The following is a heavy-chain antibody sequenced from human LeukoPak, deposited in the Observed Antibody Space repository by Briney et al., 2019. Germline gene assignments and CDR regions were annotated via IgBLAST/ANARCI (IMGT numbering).Heavy chain of an antibody. V-gene: IGHV4-30-4*08. CDR1: GGSISSGDYY. J-gene: IGHJ2*01. Sequence: SQTLSLTCTVSGGSISSGDYYWSWIRQPPGKGLEWIGYIYYSGSTYYNPSLKSRVTISVDTSKNQFSLKLSSVTAADTAVYYCARGVFPLGDCDLWGRGTLVTVSS. CDR3: ARGVFPLGDCDL. D-gene: IGHD2-8*01. CDR2: IYYSGST.